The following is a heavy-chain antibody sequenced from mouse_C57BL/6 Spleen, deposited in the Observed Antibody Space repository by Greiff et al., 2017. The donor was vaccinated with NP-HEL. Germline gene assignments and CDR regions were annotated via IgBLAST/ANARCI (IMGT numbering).Heavy chain of an antibody. CDR3: ARGLLLRSYFDV. V-gene: IGHV1-64*01. D-gene: IGHD1-1*01. CDR2: IHPNSGST. Sequence: VQLQQPGAELVKPGASVKLSCKASGYTFTSYWMHWVKQRPGQGLEWIGMIHPNSGSTNYNEKFKSKATLTVDKSSSTAYMQLSSLTSEDSAVYYCARGLLLRSYFDVWGTGTTVTVSS. CDR1: GYTFTSYW. J-gene: IGHJ1*03.